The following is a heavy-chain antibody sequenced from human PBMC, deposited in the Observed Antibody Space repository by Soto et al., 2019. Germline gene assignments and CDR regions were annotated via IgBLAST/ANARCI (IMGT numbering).Heavy chain of an antibody. D-gene: IGHD6-19*01. J-gene: IGHJ1*01. CDR2: IIPIFGTA. V-gene: IGHV1-69*01. CDR1: GGAFSSYA. CDR3: ARVAVAGTYFQN. Sequence: QVQLVQSGAEVKKPGSSVKVSCKASGGAFSSYAISWVRQAPGQGLEWMGGIIPIFGTANYAQKFQGRVTITADESTSTAYMELSSLSSEDTAVYYCARVAVAGTYFQNWGQGTLVTVSS.